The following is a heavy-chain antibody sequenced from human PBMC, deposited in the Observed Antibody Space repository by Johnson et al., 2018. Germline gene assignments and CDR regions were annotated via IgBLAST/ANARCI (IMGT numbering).Heavy chain of an antibody. CDR3: ARGFGGSCYGNAFDI. CDR1: EFTFSTYA. CDR2: ASYDGGHK. V-gene: IGHV3-30-3*01. Sequence: QVQLQESGGGVVQPGRSLRLSCAASEFTFSTYAMHWVRQAPGKGLEWVAVASYDGGHKYYADSVKGRFTISRDNSKNTLYLQMNSLRAEEPAVYYCARGFGGSCYGNAFDIWGQGTMVTVSS. J-gene: IGHJ3*02. D-gene: IGHD2-15*01.